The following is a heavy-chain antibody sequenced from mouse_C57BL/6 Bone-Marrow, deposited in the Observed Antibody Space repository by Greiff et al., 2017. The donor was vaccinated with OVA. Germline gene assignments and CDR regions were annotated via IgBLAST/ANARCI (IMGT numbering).Heavy chain of an antibody. CDR2: IHPNSGST. CDR3: ASRDYYGSSYLFDY. Sequence: QVQLQQPGAELVKPGASVKLSCKASGYTFTSYWMHWVKQRPGQGLEWIGMIHPNSGSTNYNEKFKSKATLTVDKSSSTAYMQLSSLTSEDSAIYYCASRDYYGSSYLFDYWGQGTTLTVSS. CDR1: GYTFTSYW. V-gene: IGHV1-64*01. D-gene: IGHD1-1*01. J-gene: IGHJ2*01.